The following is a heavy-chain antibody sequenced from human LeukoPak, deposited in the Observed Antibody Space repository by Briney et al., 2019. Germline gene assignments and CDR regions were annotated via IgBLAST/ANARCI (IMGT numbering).Heavy chain of an antibody. CDR2: ISYSGGS. CDR1: GDSISTYQ. V-gene: IGHV4-59*01. D-gene: IGHD3-16*01. Sequence: PSETVSLTCTVSGDSISTYQWSWIRQPPGKGLEWIGYISYSGGSMYNPSLRSRVTISLATSKNQFSLKLSSVPAADTAVYYCARVGRGDHTWGSYSFDYWGQGALVTVSS. CDR3: ARVGRGDHTWGSYSFDY. J-gene: IGHJ4*02.